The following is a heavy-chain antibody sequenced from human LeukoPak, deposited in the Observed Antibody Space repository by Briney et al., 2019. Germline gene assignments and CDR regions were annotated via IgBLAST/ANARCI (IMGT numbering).Heavy chain of an antibody. D-gene: IGHD4-23*01. Sequence: AGGSLRLSCTVSGFTFSNYPMHWVRQAPGKGLEWVSNISDDGTIKYYVESVKGRFTISRDNSKNTLYLQMNSLRAEDTAVYYCATLYGGNSRSAFDIWGQGTMVTVSS. CDR3: ATLYGGNSRSAFDI. V-gene: IGHV3-30-3*01. CDR2: ISDDGTIK. J-gene: IGHJ3*02. CDR1: GFTFSNYP.